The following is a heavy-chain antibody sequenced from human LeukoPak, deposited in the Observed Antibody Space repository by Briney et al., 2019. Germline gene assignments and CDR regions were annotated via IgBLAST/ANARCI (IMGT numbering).Heavy chain of an antibody. CDR2: ISASGDST. Sequence: GGSLRLSCAASGFTFSTYAMSWVRQAPGKGLGWVSAISASGDSTYYTDSVKGRFTISRDNSKDTLYLQMNRLRAEDTAVYYCAKIAGSSGYYPDYWGQGTPVTVSS. V-gene: IGHV3-23*01. D-gene: IGHD3-22*01. CDR1: GFTFSTYA. J-gene: IGHJ4*02. CDR3: AKIAGSSGYYPDY.